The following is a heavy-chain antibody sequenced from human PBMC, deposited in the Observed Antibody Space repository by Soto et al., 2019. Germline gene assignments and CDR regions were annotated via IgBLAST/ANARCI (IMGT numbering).Heavy chain of an antibody. CDR3: AHSGGSRWFGESGWFDP. CDR2: IYWDDDK. CDR1: GFSLSTSGVG. Sequence: QITLKESGPTLVKPTQTLTLTCTFSGFSLSTSGVGVGWIRQPPGKALEWLALIYWDDDKRYSPSLKSRLTITKDPSKNQVVLTMTNMDPVDTAPYYCAHSGGSRWFGESGWFDPWGQGTLVTVSS. J-gene: IGHJ5*02. D-gene: IGHD3-10*01. V-gene: IGHV2-5*02.